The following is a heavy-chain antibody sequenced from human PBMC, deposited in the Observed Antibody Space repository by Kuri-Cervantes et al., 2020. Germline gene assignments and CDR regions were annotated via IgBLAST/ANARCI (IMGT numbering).Heavy chain of an antibody. D-gene: IGHD3-3*01. J-gene: IGHJ2*01. CDR1: GYSISSGYY. V-gene: IGHV4-38-2*02. CDR3: ARELYDFWSSFSSSYFDL. Sequence: ESLKISCAVSGYSISSGYYWGWIRQPPGKGLEWIGSIYHSGSTYYNPSLKSRLTISVDTSNNQFSLKLSSVTAADTAVYYCARELYDFWSSFSSSYFDLWGRGSLVTVSS. CDR2: IYHSGST.